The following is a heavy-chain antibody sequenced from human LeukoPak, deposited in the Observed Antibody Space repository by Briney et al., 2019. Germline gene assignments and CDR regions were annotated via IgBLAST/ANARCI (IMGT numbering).Heavy chain of an antibody. CDR2: IYDSGTT. CDR1: GGSISSYY. V-gene: IGHV4-59*06. CDR3: ARELMDTATYYYGMDV. J-gene: IGHJ6*02. Sequence: PSETLSLTCTVSGGSISSYYWSWVRQPPGKGLEWIGYIYDSGTTYYNPSLKSRVTISVDTSKNQFSLKLSSVTAADTAVYYCARELMDTATYYYGMDVWGQGTTVSVSS. D-gene: IGHD5-18*01.